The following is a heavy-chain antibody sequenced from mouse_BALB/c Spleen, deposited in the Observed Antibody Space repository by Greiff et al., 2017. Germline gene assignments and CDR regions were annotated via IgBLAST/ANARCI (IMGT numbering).Heavy chain of an antibody. CDR1: GYSITSGYY. CDR2: ISYDGSN. Sequence: VQLQQSGPGLVKPSQSLSLTCSVTGYSITSGYYWNWIRQFPGNKLEWMGYISYDGSNNYNPSLKNRISITRDTSKNQFFLKLNSVTTEDTATYYCARFDYDVDYWGQGTTLTVSS. J-gene: IGHJ2*01. D-gene: IGHD2-4*01. V-gene: IGHV3-6*02. CDR3: ARFDYDVDY.